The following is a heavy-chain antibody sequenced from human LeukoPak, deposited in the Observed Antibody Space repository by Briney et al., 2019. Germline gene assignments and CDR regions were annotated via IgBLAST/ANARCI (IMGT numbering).Heavy chain of an antibody. Sequence: PSETLSLTCTVSGGSISSGGYYWSWIRQPPGKGLEWIGYIYHSGSTYYNPSLKSRVTISVDRSKNQFSLKLSSVTAADTAVYYCATSSYGDYDYWGQGTLVTVSS. J-gene: IGHJ4*02. CDR3: ATSSYGDYDY. D-gene: IGHD4-17*01. V-gene: IGHV4-30-2*01. CDR2: IYHSGST. CDR1: GGSISSGGYY.